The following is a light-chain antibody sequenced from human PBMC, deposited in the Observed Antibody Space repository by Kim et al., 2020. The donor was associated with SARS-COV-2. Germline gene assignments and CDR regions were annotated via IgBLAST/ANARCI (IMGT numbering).Light chain of an antibody. CDR1: TSNIGNNY. J-gene: IGLJ2*01. Sequence: GQKVNISCSGSTSNIGNNYVSWYQQLPGTAPTLLIYDNNKRPSGIPDRFSGSKSGTSATLGITGLQTGDEADYYCGTWDSSLSAGVFGGGTQLTVL. V-gene: IGLV1-51*01. CDR2: DNN. CDR3: GTWDSSLSAGV.